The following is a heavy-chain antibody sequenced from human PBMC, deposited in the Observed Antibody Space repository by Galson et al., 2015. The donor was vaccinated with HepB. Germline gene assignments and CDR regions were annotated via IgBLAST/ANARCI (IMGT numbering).Heavy chain of an antibody. CDR1: GYTFTSYD. Sequence: SVKVSCKASGYTFTSYDINWVRQATGQGLEWMGWMNPNSGNTGYAQKFQGRVTMTRNTSISTAYMELSSLRSEDTAVYYCAIRGYSYGYYFDYWGQGTLVTVSS. CDR2: MNPNSGNT. CDR3: AIRGYSYGYYFDY. V-gene: IGHV1-8*01. D-gene: IGHD5-18*01. J-gene: IGHJ4*02.